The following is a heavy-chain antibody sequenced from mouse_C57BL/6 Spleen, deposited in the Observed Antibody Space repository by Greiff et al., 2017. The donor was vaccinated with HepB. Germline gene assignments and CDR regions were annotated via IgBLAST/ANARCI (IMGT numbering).Heavy chain of an antibody. V-gene: IGHV1-52*01. CDR2: IDPSDSET. J-gene: IGHJ4*01. D-gene: IGHD2-1*01. CDR3: ARYGNYGDAMDY. CDR1: GYTFTSYW. Sequence: QVQLQQSGAELVRPGSSVKLSCKASGYTFTSYWMHWVKQRPIQGLEWIGNIDPSDSETHYNQKFKDKATLTVDKSSSTAYMQLSSLTSEDSAVYYCARYGNYGDAMDYWGQGTSVTVSS.